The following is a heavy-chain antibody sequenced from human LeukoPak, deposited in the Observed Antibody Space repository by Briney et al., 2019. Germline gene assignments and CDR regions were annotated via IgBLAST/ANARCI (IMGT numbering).Heavy chain of an antibody. J-gene: IGHJ6*02. D-gene: IGHD3-3*01. Sequence: GGSLRLSCAASGFTFSSSGMHWVRQAPGKGLEWVAVISYDGSTKCYADSVKGRFTISRDNSKNTLYPQMNSLRAEDTAVYYCAKYDFWSGYGIDVWGQGTTVTVSS. CDR2: ISYDGSTK. V-gene: IGHV3-30*18. CDR3: AKYDFWSGYGIDV. CDR1: GFTFSSSG.